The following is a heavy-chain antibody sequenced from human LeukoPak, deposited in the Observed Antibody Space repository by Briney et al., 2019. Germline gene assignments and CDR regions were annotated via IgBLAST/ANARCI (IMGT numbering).Heavy chain of an antibody. J-gene: IGHJ4*02. CDR1: GFTSSDYY. V-gene: IGHV3-11*04. CDR2: ISSSGGTT. D-gene: IGHD3-22*01. Sequence: PGGSLRLSCAASGFTSSDYYMTWIRQPPGKGPEWISYISSSGGTTTYVDSVKGRFTISRDNAKNSLYLQMNSLRAEDTAVYYCARDYYDKTYYFDYWGQGTLVTVSS. CDR3: ARDYYDKTYYFDY.